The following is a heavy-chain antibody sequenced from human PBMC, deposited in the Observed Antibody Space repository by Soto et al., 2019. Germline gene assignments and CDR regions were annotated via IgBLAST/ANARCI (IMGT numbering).Heavy chain of an antibody. CDR2: IYYSGST. Sequence: QLQLQESGPGLVKPSETLSLTCTVSGGSISSSSYYWGWIRQPPGKGLEWIGSIYYSGSTYYNPSLKSRVTISVDTSKNQFSMKLSSVTAADTAVYYCARLPRIAAAGTGSIWFDPWGQGTLVTVSS. CDR3: ARLPRIAAAGTGSIWFDP. D-gene: IGHD6-13*01. J-gene: IGHJ5*02. CDR1: GGSISSSSYY. V-gene: IGHV4-39*01.